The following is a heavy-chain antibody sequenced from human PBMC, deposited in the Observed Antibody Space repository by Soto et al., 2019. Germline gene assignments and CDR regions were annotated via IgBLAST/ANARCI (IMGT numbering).Heavy chain of an antibody. J-gene: IGHJ5*02. CDR1: GFSLSTSGVG. Sequence: QITLKESGPTLVKPTQTLTLTCTFSGFSLSTSGVGVGWIRQPPGKALEWLALIYWDDDKRSSPSLKSRLTITKDTSKTQVVLTMTNMHPVDTATSYCAHSLYDYVWGTNWFDPWGQGTLVTVSS. CDR2: IYWDDDK. V-gene: IGHV2-5*02. D-gene: IGHD3-16*01. CDR3: AHSLYDYVWGTNWFDP.